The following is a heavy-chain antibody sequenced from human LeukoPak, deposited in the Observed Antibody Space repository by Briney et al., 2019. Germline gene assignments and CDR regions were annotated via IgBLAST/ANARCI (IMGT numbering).Heavy chain of an antibody. V-gene: IGHV3-30*18. Sequence: PGGSLRLSCAASGFTFSGYGMHWVGKVPGKGLGWGAVISYDGSNKYYADSVKGRFTISRDNSKNTLHLQMNSLRGEDTAVYYCAKGYCSSTSCYPIGPWGQGTLVTVSS. CDR3: AKGYCSSTSCYPIGP. CDR1: GFTFSGYG. D-gene: IGHD2-2*01. CDR2: ISYDGSNK. J-gene: IGHJ5*02.